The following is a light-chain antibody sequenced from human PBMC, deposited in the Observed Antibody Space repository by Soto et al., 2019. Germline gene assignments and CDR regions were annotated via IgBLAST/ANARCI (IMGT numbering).Light chain of an antibody. V-gene: IGKV1-33*01. J-gene: IGKJ1*01. CDR2: DAS. Sequence: DIQMTQSPSSLSASVGDRVTITCQASQDISNYLNWYQQKPGKAPKLLIYDASNLETGVPSRFSGSGSGTDFTFTISSLQPEDFATYYCLQDYSYPWTFGQGTKVDI. CDR3: LQDYSYPWT. CDR1: QDISNY.